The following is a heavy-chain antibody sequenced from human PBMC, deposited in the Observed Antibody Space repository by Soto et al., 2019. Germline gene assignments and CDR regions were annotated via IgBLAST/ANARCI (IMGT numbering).Heavy chain of an antibody. Sequence: EVQLVESGGGLVQPGGSLRLSCAASGFTFSSYWMHWVRQAPGKGLVWFSRINSDGSSTSYADSVKGRFTISRDNAKNTLYLQMNSLRAEDTAVYYCARLERYCSGGSCPEDYWGQGTLVTVSS. CDR1: GFTFSSYW. J-gene: IGHJ4*02. CDR3: ARLERYCSGGSCPEDY. CDR2: INSDGSST. V-gene: IGHV3-74*01. D-gene: IGHD2-15*01.